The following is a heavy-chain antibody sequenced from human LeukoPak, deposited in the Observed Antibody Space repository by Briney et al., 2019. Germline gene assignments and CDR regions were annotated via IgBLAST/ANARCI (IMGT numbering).Heavy chain of an antibody. J-gene: IGHJ3*02. D-gene: IGHD1-26*01. CDR3: AKKTIVGATVDAFDI. Sequence: QPGGSLRLSCAASGFTFSSYAMSWVRQAPGKGLEWVASIRYDGFNKYYADSLKGRFTISRDNSKNTLYLQMNSLRAEDTAVYYCAKKTIVGATVDAFDIWGQGTMVIVSS. CDR2: IRYDGFNK. CDR1: GFTFSSYA. V-gene: IGHV3-30*02.